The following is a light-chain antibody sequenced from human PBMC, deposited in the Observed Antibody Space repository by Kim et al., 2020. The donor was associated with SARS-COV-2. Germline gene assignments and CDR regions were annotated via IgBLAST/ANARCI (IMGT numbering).Light chain of an antibody. CDR1: QSVSGN. J-gene: IGKJ1*01. CDR2: DAS. CDR3: QQYDNWPLT. V-gene: IGKV3-15*01. Sequence: VSPGESAPLSCRASQSVSGNLAWYQQKPGQAPRLLIYDASTRATDIPARFSGSGSGTEFTLTISSLQSEDFAVYYCQQYDNWPLTFGQGTKVDIK.